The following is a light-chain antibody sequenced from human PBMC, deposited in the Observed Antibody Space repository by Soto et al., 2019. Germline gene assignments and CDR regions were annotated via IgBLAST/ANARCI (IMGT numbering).Light chain of an antibody. J-gene: IGKJ1*01. Sequence: DIQVTQSPSSLAASVGDRVTITCRTSQSISSYLNWYQLKPGNAPKLLIYAAHSLQSGVPSRFRGSGSGTDFTLTIYSLQPEEFTTYFCQQSYTTPWTFGQGTQVEVK. V-gene: IGKV1-39*01. CDR3: QQSYTTPWT. CDR2: AAH. CDR1: QSISSY.